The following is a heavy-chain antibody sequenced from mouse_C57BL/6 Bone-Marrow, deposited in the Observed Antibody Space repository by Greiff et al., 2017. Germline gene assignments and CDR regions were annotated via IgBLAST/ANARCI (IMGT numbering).Heavy chain of an antibody. J-gene: IGHJ1*03. CDR2: IHPNSGST. CDR3: AREENYYGSSGWYFDV. Sequence: VQLQQPGAELVKPGASVKLSCKASGYTFTSYWMHWVKQRPGQGLEWIGMIHPNSGSTNYNEKFKSKATLTVDKSSSTAYMQLSSLTSEASAVYYCAREENYYGSSGWYFDVWGTGTTVTVSS. CDR1: GYTFTSYW. V-gene: IGHV1-64*01. D-gene: IGHD1-1*01.